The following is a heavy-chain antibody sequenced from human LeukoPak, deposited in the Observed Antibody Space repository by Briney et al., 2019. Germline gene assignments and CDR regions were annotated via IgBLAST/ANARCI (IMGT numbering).Heavy chain of an antibody. J-gene: IGHJ5*02. D-gene: IGHD4-17*01. V-gene: IGHV1-8*01. CDR2: VNPNSGNT. CDR1: GYTFTSYD. CDR3: ARGKFPHGDHTRFDP. Sequence: ASVKVSCKASGYTFTSYDINWVRQATGQGLEWMGWVNPNSGNTGYAQKFQGRVTMTRNTSISTAYMELSSLRSEGTAVYYCARGKFPHGDHTRFDPWGQGTLVTVSS.